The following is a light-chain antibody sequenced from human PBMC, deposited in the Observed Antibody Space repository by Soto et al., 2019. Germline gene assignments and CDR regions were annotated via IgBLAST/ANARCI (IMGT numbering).Light chain of an antibody. CDR1: QSISSW. CDR2: KAS. Sequence: DIQMTQSPSTLSASVGDRVTITCRASQSISSWLAWYHQKPGKAPKLLIYKASSLESGVPSRFSGSGSGTEFTLTTSTLQPDNLATYYCQQYNSSPFTFGPGTKVDI. J-gene: IGKJ3*01. V-gene: IGKV1-5*03. CDR3: QQYNSSPFT.